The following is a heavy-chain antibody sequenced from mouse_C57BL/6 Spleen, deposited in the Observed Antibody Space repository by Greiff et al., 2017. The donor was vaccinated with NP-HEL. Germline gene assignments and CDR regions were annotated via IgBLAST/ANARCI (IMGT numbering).Heavy chain of an antibody. J-gene: IGHJ3*01. CDR1: GFTFSSYA. V-gene: IGHV5-4*01. CDR3: AIAYYSNYAFAY. D-gene: IGHD2-5*01. Sequence: EVQGVESGGGLVKPGGSLKLSCAASGFTFSSYAMSWVRQTPEKRLEWVATLSDGGSYTYSPDNVKGRFTISRDNAKNNLYLQMSHLKSEDTAMYYCAIAYYSNYAFAYWGQGTLVTVSA. CDR2: LSDGGSYT.